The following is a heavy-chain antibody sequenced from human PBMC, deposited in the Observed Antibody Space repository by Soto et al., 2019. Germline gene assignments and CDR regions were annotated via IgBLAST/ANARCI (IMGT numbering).Heavy chain of an antibody. D-gene: IGHD1-7*01. Sequence: GGSLRLSCAASGFIFKTHAMHWVRQAPGKGLEYVSAISVNGVSTYYADSVKGRVTISVDKSKNQFSLKLSSVTAADTAVYYCARARNYVLPLDYWGQGTLVTVSS. CDR3: ARARNYVLPLDY. J-gene: IGHJ4*02. V-gene: IGHV3-64*02. CDR1: GFIFKTHA. CDR2: ISVNGVST.